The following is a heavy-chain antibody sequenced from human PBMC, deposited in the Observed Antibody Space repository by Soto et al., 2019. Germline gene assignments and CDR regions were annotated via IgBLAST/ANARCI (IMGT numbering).Heavy chain of an antibody. Sequence: PSETLSLTCTVSGGSISSSISYWGWIRQPPGKGLEWVGSIYYLGNTYYNPSLGSRVTISVDTSKNQFSLKLSSVTAADTAVYYCAIFTGGSSPTFDYWGQGTLVTVSS. CDR3: AIFTGGSSPTFDY. D-gene: IGHD6-6*01. CDR2: IYYLGNT. J-gene: IGHJ4*02. CDR1: GGSISSSISY. V-gene: IGHV4-39*07.